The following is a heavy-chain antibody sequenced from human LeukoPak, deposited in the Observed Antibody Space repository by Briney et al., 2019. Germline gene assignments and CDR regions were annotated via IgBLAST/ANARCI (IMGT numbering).Heavy chain of an antibody. V-gene: IGHV4-34*01. CDR2: INHSGST. CDR1: GGSFSGYY. CDR3: ATTNRIVGATYYFDY. J-gene: IGHJ4*02. Sequence: SETLSFTCAVYGGSFSGYYWSWIRQPPGKGLEWIGEINHSGSTNYNPSLKSRVTISVDTSKNQFSLKLSSVTAADTAVYYCATTNRIVGATYYFDYWGQGTLVTVSS. D-gene: IGHD1-26*01.